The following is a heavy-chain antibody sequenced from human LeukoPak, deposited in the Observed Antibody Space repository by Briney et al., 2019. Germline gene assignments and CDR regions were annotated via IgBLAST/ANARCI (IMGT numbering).Heavy chain of an antibody. D-gene: IGHD3-22*01. CDR1: GYTFTGYY. J-gene: IGHJ4*02. CDR2: INANSGDT. V-gene: IGHV1-2*02. Sequence: ASVKVSCKASGYTFTGYYMHWVRQAPGQGLEWMGWINANSGDTKYAQKFQGRVTMTRDTSISTAYMELSRLRSDDTAMCYCAREISGYSDYWGQGTRVTVSS. CDR3: AREISGYSDY.